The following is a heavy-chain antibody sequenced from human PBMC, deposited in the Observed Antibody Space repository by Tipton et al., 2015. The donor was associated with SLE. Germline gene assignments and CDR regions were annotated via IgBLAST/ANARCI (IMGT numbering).Heavy chain of an antibody. Sequence: SLRLSCSASGFTFSSYTMNWVRQAPGKGLEWVSSISSSSSYIYYADSVKGRFTISRDNAKNSLYLQMNSLRAEDTAVYYCARDRVGGAFDIWGQGTMVTVSS. J-gene: IGHJ3*02. D-gene: IGHD1-26*01. CDR2: ISSSSSYI. V-gene: IGHV3-21*01. CDR1: GFTFSSYT. CDR3: ARDRVGGAFDI.